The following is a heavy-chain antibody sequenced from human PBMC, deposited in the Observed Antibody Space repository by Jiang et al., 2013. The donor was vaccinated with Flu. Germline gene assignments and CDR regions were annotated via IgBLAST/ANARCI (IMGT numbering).Heavy chain of an antibody. V-gene: IGHV1-69*04. D-gene: IGHD6-19*01. CDR3: ARGAQGQWRGVDY. Sequence: SGAEVKKPGSSVKVSCKASGGTFSSYAISWVRQAPGQGLEWMGRIIPILGIANYAQKFQGRVTITADKSTSTAYMELSSLRSEDTAVYYCARGAQGQWRGVDYWGQGTLVTVSS. J-gene: IGHJ4*02. CDR2: IIPILGIA. CDR1: GGTFSSYA.